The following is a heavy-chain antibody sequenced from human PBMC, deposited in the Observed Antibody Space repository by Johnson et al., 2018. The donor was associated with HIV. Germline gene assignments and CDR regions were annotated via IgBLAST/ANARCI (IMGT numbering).Heavy chain of an antibody. CDR1: GFTVTNAW. D-gene: IGHD6-6*01. CDR2: IKSKTDGGTT. V-gene: IGHV3-15*01. Sequence: VQVVESGGGLVKPGGSLRLSCGPSGFTVTNAWMNWVRQAPGKGLEWVGRIKSKTDGGTTDYAAPVKGRFTISRDNSKNTLYRQMNSLRAEDTAVYYCAKDRDSSSPNDAFDIWGQGTMVTVAS. CDR3: AKDRDSSSPNDAFDI. J-gene: IGHJ3*02.